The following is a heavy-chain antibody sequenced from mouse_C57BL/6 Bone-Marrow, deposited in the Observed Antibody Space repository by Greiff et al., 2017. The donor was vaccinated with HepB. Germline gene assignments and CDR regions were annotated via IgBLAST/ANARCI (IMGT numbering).Heavy chain of an antibody. V-gene: IGHV1-61*01. CDR1: GYTFTSYW. Sequence: QVQLQQPGAELVRPGSSVKLSCKASGYTFTSYWMDWVKQRPGQGLEWIGNIYPSDSETHYNQKFKDKATLTVDKSSSTAYMQFSSLTSEDSAVYYCARGVVEYFDVWGTGTTVTVSS. CDR2: IYPSDSET. D-gene: IGHD1-1*01. CDR3: ARGVVEYFDV. J-gene: IGHJ1*03.